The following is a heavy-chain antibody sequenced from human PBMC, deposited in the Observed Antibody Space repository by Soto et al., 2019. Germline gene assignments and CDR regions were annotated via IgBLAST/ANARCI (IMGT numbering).Heavy chain of an antibody. CDR2: ISGSGGST. Sequence: EVQLLESGGGLVQPGGSLRLSCAASGFTFSSYAMSWVRQAPGKGLEWVSAISGSGGSTYYADSVKGRFTISRDNSKNTLYLQMNSLRAEDTAVYYCAKDPRYFDWLSTHLGAFDIWGQGTMVTVSS. CDR3: AKDPRYFDWLSTHLGAFDI. J-gene: IGHJ3*02. D-gene: IGHD3-9*01. V-gene: IGHV3-23*01. CDR1: GFTFSSYA.